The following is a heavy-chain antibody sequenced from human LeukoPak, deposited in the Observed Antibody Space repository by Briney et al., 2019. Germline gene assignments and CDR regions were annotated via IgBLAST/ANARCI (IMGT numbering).Heavy chain of an antibody. J-gene: IGHJ4*02. D-gene: IGHD4-17*01. V-gene: IGHV4-38-2*02. CDR1: GYSISSGYY. CDR2: IYHSGST. CDR3: ASLTTVTSFDY. Sequence: SETLSLTCTVSGYSISSGYYWGWIRQPPGKGLEGSGSIYHSGSTYYNPSLKSRVTISVDTSKNQFSLKLSSVTAADTAVYYCASLTTVTSFDYWGQGTLVTVSS.